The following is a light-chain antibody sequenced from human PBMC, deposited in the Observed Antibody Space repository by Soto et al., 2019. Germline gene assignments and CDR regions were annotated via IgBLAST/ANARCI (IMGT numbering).Light chain of an antibody. CDR2: GAS. Sequence: AIRMTQSPSSFSASTGDRVTITCRASQVISSYLAWYQQKPGKAPKLLIYGASTLQSGVPSRFSGSASGTDFTLTISCLQSEDFATYYCQQYHSYPLTFGGGTKVEIK. J-gene: IGKJ4*01. CDR3: QQYHSYPLT. V-gene: IGKV1-8*01. CDR1: QVISSY.